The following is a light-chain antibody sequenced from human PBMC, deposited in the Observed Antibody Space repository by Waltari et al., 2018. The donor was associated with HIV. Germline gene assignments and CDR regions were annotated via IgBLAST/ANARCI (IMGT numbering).Light chain of an antibody. CDR3: QESFS. CDR2: SAS. Sequence: DIQMTQSPSPLSASVGDRVTITCRASQSISNNLNWYQQKLGKAPKLLIYSASILESGVPARFSGSGSGTDFTLTISSLQPEDFATYYCQESFSFGPGTKVDIK. J-gene: IGKJ3*01. CDR1: QSISNN. V-gene: IGKV1-39*01.